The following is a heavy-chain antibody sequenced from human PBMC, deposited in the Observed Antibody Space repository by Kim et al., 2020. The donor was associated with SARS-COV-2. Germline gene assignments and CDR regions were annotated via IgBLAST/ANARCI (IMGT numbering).Heavy chain of an antibody. CDR3: ARAWPGKYSSSWYWVYYYYGMDV. D-gene: IGHD6-13*01. CDR2: ISAYNGNT. Sequence: ASVKVSCKASGYTFTSYGISWVRQAPGQGLEWMGWISAYNGNTNYAQKLQGRVTMTTDTSTSTAYMELRSLRSDDTSVYYCARAWPGKYSSSWYWVYYYYGMDVWGQGTTVNVSS. V-gene: IGHV1-18*01. CDR1: GYTFTSYG. J-gene: IGHJ6*02.